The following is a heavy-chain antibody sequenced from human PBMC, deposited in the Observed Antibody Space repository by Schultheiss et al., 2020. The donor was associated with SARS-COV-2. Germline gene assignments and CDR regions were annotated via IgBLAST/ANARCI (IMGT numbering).Heavy chain of an antibody. Sequence: SETLSLTCAVYGGSFSGYYWTWIRQPPGKGLEWIGEINHSGSTNYNPSLKSRVTISVDTSKNQFSLKLSSVTAADTAVYYCARAVEQQLVGDAFDIWGQGTMVTVSS. CDR1: GGSFSGYY. J-gene: IGHJ3*02. CDR3: ARAVEQQLVGDAFDI. CDR2: INHSGST. D-gene: IGHD6-13*01. V-gene: IGHV4-34*01.